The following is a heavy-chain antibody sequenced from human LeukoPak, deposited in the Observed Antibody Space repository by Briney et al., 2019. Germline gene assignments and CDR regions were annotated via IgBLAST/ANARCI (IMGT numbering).Heavy chain of an antibody. V-gene: IGHV1-3*01. D-gene: IGHD6-13*01. CDR3: ARDPIGSRWPYYFDY. J-gene: IGHJ4*02. CDR1: GYSFTDYA. Sequence: ASVKVSCKASGYSFTDYAMHWVRQAPGQRLEWMGWINAANGSTKYSQKFQGRVTITRDTSASRAYMELSSLRSEDTAVYYCARDPIGSRWPYYFDYWGQGTLVTVSS. CDR2: INAANGST.